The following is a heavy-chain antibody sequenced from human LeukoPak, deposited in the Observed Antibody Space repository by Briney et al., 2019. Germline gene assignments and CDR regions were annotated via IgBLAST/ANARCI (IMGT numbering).Heavy chain of an antibody. CDR2: INHSGST. V-gene: IGHV4-34*01. CDR1: GGSFSGYY. CDR3: ARRIWILEWLSDFDY. Sequence: PSETLSLTCAVYGGSFSGYYWSWIRQPPGKGLEWIGEINHSGSTNYNPSLKSRVTISVDTSKNQFSLKLSSVTAADTAVYYCARRIWILEWLSDFDYWGQGTLVTVSS. J-gene: IGHJ4*02. D-gene: IGHD3-3*01.